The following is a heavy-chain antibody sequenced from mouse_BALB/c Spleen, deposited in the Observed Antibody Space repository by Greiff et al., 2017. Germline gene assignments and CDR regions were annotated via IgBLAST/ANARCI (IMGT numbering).Heavy chain of an antibody. D-gene: IGHD2-2*01. CDR1: GYSFTGYY. J-gene: IGHJ4*01. CDR2: ISCYNGAT. Sequence: LVKTGASVKISCKASGYSFTGYYMHWVKQSHGKSLEWIGYISCYNGATSYNQKFKGKATFTVDTSSSTAYMQFNSLTSEDSAVYYCARSKIYYGYDGYAMDYWGQGTSVTVSS. V-gene: IGHV1S34*01. CDR3: ARSKIYYGYDGYAMDY.